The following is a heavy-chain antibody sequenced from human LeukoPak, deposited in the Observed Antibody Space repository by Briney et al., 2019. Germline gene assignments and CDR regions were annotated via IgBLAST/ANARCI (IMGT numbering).Heavy chain of an antibody. CDR3: ARRAGAYSHPYDY. Sequence: GGSLRLSSTVSGFTVSSNTMSWVPQAPGKGLEWVSFIYSDNTHYSDSVKGRFTISRDNSKNTLYLQMNSLRAEDTAVYYCARRAGAYSHPYDYWGQGTLVTVSS. D-gene: IGHD4/OR15-4a*01. V-gene: IGHV3-53*01. CDR2: IYSDNT. J-gene: IGHJ4*02. CDR1: GFTVSSNT.